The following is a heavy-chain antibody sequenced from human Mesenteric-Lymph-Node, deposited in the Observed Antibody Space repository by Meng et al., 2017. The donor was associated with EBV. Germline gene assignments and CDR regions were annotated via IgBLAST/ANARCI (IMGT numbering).Heavy chain of an antibody. V-gene: IGHV3-43*01. J-gene: IGHJ4*02. CDR1: GFTFDDYT. D-gene: IGHD6-13*01. CDR2: ISWDGGST. CDR3: AKDIGQQGDY. Sequence: VQLVGSGGGVVQPGGSLRLSCAASGFTFDDYTMHWVRQPPGKGLEWVSLISWDGGSTYYADSVKGRFTISRDNSKNSLYLQMSSLRSEDTALYYCAKDIGQQGDYWGQGTLVTVSS.